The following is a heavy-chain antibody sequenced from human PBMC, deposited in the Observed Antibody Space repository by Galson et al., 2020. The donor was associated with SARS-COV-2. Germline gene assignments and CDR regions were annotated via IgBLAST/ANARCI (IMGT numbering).Heavy chain of an antibody. CDR1: GYTFTGYY. D-gene: IGHD5-18*01. V-gene: IGHV1-2*02. CDR2: INPNSGGT. CDR3: ARDGTAMVTNGFDI. J-gene: IGHJ3*02. Sequence: ASVKVSCKASGYTFTGYYMHWVRQAPGQGLERMGWINPNSGGTNYAQKFQGRVTMTRDTSISIAYMEPSRRRSDDTAVYYCARDGTAMVTNGFDIWGQGTMVTVSS.